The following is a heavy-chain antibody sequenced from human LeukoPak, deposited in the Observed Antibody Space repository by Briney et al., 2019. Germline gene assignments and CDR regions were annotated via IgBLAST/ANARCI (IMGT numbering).Heavy chain of an antibody. CDR3: ARGDRRQLDY. CDR1: GGSISSYY. V-gene: IGHV4-59*01. J-gene: IGHJ4*02. CDR2: IYYSGST. Sequence: SSETLSLTCTVSGGSISSYYWSWIRQPPGKGLEWIGYIYYSGSTNYNPSLKSRVTISVDTSKNQFSLKLSSVTAADTAVYYCARGDRRQLDYWGQGTLVTVSP.